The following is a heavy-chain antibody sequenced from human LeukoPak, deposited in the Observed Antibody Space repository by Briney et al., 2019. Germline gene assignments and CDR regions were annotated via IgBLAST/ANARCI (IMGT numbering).Heavy chain of an antibody. J-gene: IGHJ6*02. CDR1: GFTFSSYW. V-gene: IGHV3-48*02. CDR3: ARVKTNYYIMDV. Sequence: QPGGSLRLSCAGSGFTFSSYWMHWVRQAPGKGLEWVSSISSTGSPIYYADSVKGRFTISRDNAKNSLSLQMNSLRDEDTALYYCARVKTNYYIMDVWGQGTTVTVSS. CDR2: ISSTGSPI. D-gene: IGHD2-8*01.